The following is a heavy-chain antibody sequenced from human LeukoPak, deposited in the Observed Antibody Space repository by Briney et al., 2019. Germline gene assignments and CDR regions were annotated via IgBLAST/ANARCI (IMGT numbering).Heavy chain of an antibody. J-gene: IGHJ5*02. CDR1: GFTFSSYA. Sequence: GGSLRLSCAASGFTFSSYAMSWVRQAPGKGLEWVSAISGSGGSTYYADSVKGRFTISRDNSKNTLYLQMNSLRAEDTPVYYCARGYSSSWYWFDPWGQGTLVTVSS. V-gene: IGHV3-23*01. CDR2: ISGSGGST. CDR3: ARGYSSSWYWFDP. D-gene: IGHD6-13*01.